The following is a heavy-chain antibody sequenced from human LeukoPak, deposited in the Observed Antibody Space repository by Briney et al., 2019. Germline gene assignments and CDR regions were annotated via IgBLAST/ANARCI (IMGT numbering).Heavy chain of an antibody. V-gene: IGHV4-59*08. CDR3: ARGNYDFWSGYYYYYYYYMDV. CDR2: IYYSGST. Sequence: SETLSLTCTVSGGSISSYYWSWIRQPPGKGLEWIGYIYYSGSTNYNPSLKSRVTISVDTSKNQFSLKLSSVTAADTAVYYCARGNYDFWSGYYYYYYYYMDVWGKGTTVTVSS. CDR1: GGSISSYY. J-gene: IGHJ6*03. D-gene: IGHD3-3*01.